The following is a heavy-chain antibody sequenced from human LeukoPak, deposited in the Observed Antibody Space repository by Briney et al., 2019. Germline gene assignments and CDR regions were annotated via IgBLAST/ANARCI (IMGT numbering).Heavy chain of an antibody. CDR3: ARHIIGSRGTYRGTFDY. J-gene: IGHJ4*02. CDR2: IYPGDSDT. CDR1: GYTFTSNW. Sequence: GESLKISCKGSGYTFTSNWIGWARQMPGKGLEWMGIIYPGDSDTRYSPSFQGQVTISADKSISTAFLQWSSLKASDTATYYCARHIIGSRGTYRGTFDYWGQGTLVTVSS. V-gene: IGHV5-51*01. D-gene: IGHD1-26*01.